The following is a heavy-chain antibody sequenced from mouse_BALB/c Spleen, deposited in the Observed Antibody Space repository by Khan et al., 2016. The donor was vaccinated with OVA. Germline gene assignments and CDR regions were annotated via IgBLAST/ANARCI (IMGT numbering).Heavy chain of an antibody. CDR3: TRSGYGTFAY. Sequence: QVQLKQSGAELVKPGASVRLSCKASGYSFTSYYLYWVKQRPGQGLEWIGDINPSNGGTNFNEKFKIKATLTVDKSSNTAYMQLSSLTSEDSAVYYCTRSGYGTFAYWGRGTLVTVSA. CDR2: INPSNGGT. CDR1: GYSFTSYY. V-gene: IGHV1S81*02. J-gene: IGHJ3*01. D-gene: IGHD2-1*01.